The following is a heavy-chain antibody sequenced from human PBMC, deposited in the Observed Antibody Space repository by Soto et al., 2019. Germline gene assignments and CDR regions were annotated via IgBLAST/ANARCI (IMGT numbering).Heavy chain of an antibody. Sequence: SETLSLTCVVYGESFSGYYWSWFRQPPGKRLEWIGDIDHSGSTHYNPSLKSRLTISEDTSKNHFSLSLSAVTAADAGTYFCSRGRPPRYWGQGTLVTAPQ. V-gene: IGHV4-34*01. CDR1: GESFSGYY. CDR2: IDHSGST. CDR3: SRGRPPRY. J-gene: IGHJ4*02.